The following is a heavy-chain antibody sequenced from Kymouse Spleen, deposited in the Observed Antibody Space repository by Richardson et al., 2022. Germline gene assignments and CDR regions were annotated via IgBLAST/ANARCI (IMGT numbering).Heavy chain of an antibody. V-gene: IGHV4-4*02. Sequence: QVQLQESGPGLVKPSGTLSLTCAVSGGSISSSNWWSWVRQPPGKGLEWIGEIYHSGSTNYNPSLKSRVTISVDKSKNQFSLKLSSVTAADTAVYYCASPYSSSSGDYYYGMDVWGQGTTVTVSS. CDR2: IYHSGST. CDR3: ASPYSSSSGDYYYGMDV. D-gene: IGHD6-6*01. J-gene: IGHJ6*02. CDR1: GGSISSSNW.